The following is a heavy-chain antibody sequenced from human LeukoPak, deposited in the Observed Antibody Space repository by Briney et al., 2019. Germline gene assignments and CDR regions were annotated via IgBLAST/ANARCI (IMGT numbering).Heavy chain of an antibody. D-gene: IGHD2-8*02. J-gene: IGHJ4*02. CDR1: GDTFNNYA. CDR3: ARTSYDPTGFFLNYFDY. V-gene: IGHV1-69*04. CDR2: IIPIPGIS. Sequence: ASVKVSCKASGDTFNNYAFNWMRQAPGQGFEWVGRIIPIPGISNYAQRSQGRVTITADTSTNTAYMELNSLRSEDTAVYFCARTSYDPTGFFLNYFDYWGQGTLVTVSS.